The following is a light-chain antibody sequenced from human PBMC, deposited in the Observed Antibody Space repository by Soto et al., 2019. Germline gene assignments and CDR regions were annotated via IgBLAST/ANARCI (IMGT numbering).Light chain of an antibody. Sequence: EIVMTQSPATLSVSPGERAALSRRASQSVSNNLAWYQLKPGQAPRLLIYDASTRATGIPARFSGSGSGTEFTLTISSLQSEDFAVYYCQQYNDWPPYTFGQGTKLEI. CDR1: QSVSNN. V-gene: IGKV3-15*01. J-gene: IGKJ2*01. CDR2: DAS. CDR3: QQYNDWPPYT.